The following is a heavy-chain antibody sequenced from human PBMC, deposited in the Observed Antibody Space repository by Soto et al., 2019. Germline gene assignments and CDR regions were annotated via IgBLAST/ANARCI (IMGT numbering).Heavy chain of an antibody. CDR3: ARPIKVGYYYYGMDV. CDR2: IIPIFGTA. J-gene: IGHJ6*02. CDR1: GGTFSSYA. D-gene: IGHD1-26*01. V-gene: IGHV1-69*13. Sequence: ASVKVSCKASGGTFSSYAISWVRQAPGQGLEWMGGIIPIFGTANYAQKFQGRVTITADESTSTAYMELSSLRSEDTAVYYCARPIKVGYYYYGMDVWGQGTTVTVSS.